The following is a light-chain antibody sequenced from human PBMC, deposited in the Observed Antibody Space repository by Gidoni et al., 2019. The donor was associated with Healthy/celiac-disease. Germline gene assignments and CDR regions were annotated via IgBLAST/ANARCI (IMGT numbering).Light chain of an antibody. CDR1: NIGSKS. CDR2: DDS. V-gene: IGLV3-21*02. Sequence: SYVLTQPPSVSVAPGQTARITCGGTNIGSKSVHWYQQKPGQAPLMVVYDDSDRPSGIPERFSGSNSGNTATLTISRVEAGDEADYYCQVWDSSSDHVVFGGGTKLTVL. CDR3: QVWDSSSDHVV. J-gene: IGLJ2*01.